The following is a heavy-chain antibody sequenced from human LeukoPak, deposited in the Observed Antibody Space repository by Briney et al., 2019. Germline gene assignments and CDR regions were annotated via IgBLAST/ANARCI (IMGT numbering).Heavy chain of an antibody. J-gene: IGHJ4*02. D-gene: IGHD5-18*01. CDR2: IYYSGST. V-gene: IGHV4-59*12. CDR3: GRDPSYGMRYYFDS. CDR1: GGSISSYY. Sequence: SETLSLTCTVSGGSISSYYWSWIRQPPGKGLEWIGYIYYSGSTNYNPSLKSRVTISVDTSKNQFSLKLSSVTAADTAVYYCGRDPSYGMRYYFDSWGQGTLVTVSS.